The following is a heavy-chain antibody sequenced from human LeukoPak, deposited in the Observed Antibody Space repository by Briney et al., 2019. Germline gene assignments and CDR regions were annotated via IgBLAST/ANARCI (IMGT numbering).Heavy chain of an antibody. D-gene: IGHD3-3*01. Sequence: ASVKVSCKVSGYTLTELSTHWVRQAPGKGLEWMGGFDPEDGETIYAQKFQGRVTMTEDTSTDTAYMELSSLRSEDTAVYYCARETSGDFWSGSTYHFDYWGQGTLVTVSS. V-gene: IGHV1-24*01. CDR1: GYTLTELS. CDR3: ARETSGDFWSGSTYHFDY. J-gene: IGHJ4*02. CDR2: FDPEDGET.